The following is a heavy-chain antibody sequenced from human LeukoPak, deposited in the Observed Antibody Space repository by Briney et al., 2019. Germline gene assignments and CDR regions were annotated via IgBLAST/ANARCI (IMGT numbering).Heavy chain of an antibody. Sequence: PGGSLRLSCAASGFTFSSYAMSWVRQAPGKGLEWVSAISGSGGSTYYADSVKGRFTISRDNSKNTLYLQMNSLRAEDTAVYYCAKSLTYYYDSSGYYYVFLDAFDIWGQGTMVTVSS. J-gene: IGHJ3*02. D-gene: IGHD3-22*01. CDR3: AKSLTYYYDSSGYYYVFLDAFDI. V-gene: IGHV3-23*01. CDR1: GFTFSSYA. CDR2: ISGSGGST.